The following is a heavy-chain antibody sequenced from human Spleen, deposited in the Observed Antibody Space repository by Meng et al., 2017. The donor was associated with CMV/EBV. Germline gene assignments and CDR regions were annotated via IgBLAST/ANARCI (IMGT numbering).Heavy chain of an antibody. CDR2: VSGRGGST. CDR3: AKAMTYSDDAFDI. CDR1: GFTFRSYA. Sequence: GESLKISCAASGFTFRSYAMSWVRQAPGKGLEWVSAVSGRGGSTYFADSVKGRFTISRDNSKNRLYLQMSSLSAEDTAVYYCAKAMTYSDDAFDIWGQGTRVTVSS. V-gene: IGHV3-23*01. J-gene: IGHJ3*02. D-gene: IGHD2-15*01.